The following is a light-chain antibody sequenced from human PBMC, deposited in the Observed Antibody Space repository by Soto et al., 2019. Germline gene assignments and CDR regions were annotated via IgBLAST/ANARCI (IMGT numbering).Light chain of an antibody. CDR3: QQYNNWPS. CDR1: QSVSSY. CDR2: DIS. V-gene: IGKV3-15*01. Sequence: EIVLTQSPATLSLSPGERASLSCRASQSVSSYLAWYQQRPGQAPRLLIYDISNRAAGVPARFSGSGSETEFTLTIRSLQSEDFAVYFCQQYNNWPSFGQGTRLEIK. J-gene: IGKJ5*01.